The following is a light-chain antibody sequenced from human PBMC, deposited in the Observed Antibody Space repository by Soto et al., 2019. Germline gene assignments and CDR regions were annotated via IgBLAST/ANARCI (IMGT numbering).Light chain of an antibody. Sequence: SVLTQPPSASGTPGQMVTISCSGSSSNIGSNYVYWYQQLPGTAPKLLIYRNNQRPSGVPDRFSGSKSGTSASLAISGLRSEDEADYYCAAWDDSLSAYYVFGTGTKVTVL. CDR1: SSNIGSNY. J-gene: IGLJ1*01. CDR3: AAWDDSLSAYYV. V-gene: IGLV1-47*01. CDR2: RNN.